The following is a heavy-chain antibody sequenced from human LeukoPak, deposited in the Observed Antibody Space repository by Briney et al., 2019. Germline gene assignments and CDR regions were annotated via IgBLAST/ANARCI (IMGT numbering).Heavy chain of an antibody. Sequence: GESLKISCATSGFRFSSYGMHWVRQAPGKGLEWVAVIWSDGNNKHYADSVKGRFTISRDNSNNTLYLQMYSLRAEDTALYYCARERSLNTASLGYWGHGTLVTVSS. CDR1: GFRFSSYG. D-gene: IGHD5-18*01. J-gene: IGHJ4*01. CDR2: IWSDGNNK. CDR3: ARERSLNTASLGY. V-gene: IGHV3-33*01.